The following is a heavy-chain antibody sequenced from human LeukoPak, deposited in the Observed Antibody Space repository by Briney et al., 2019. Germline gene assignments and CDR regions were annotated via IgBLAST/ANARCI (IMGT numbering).Heavy chain of an antibody. CDR3: AREFYDFWSGSKYYFDY. J-gene: IGHJ4*02. V-gene: IGHV4-31*03. CDR2: IYYSGST. Sequence: ASQTLSLTCTVSGGSISSGGYYWSWIRQHPGKGLEWIGYIYYSGSTYYNPSLKSRVTISVDTSKNQFSLKLSSVTAADTAVYYCAREFYDFWSGSKYYFDYWGQGTLVTVSS. CDR1: GGSISSGGYY. D-gene: IGHD3-3*01.